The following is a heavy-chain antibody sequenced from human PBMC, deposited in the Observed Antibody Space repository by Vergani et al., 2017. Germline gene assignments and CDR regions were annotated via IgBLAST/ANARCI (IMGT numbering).Heavy chain of an antibody. Sequence: EVQLVESGGGLVKPGGSLRLSCAASGFTFSSYSMNWVRQAPGKGLEWVSSISSSSSYIYYADSVKGRFTISRDNAKNSLYLQMNSLRAEDTAVYYCAKMKVAATDYGMDVWGQGTTVTVSS. J-gene: IGHJ6*02. CDR3: AKMKVAATDYGMDV. V-gene: IGHV3-21*04. D-gene: IGHD2-15*01. CDR1: GFTFSSYS. CDR2: ISSSSSYI.